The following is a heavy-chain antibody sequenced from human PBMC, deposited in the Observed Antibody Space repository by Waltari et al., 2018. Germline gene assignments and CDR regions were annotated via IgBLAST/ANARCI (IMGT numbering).Heavy chain of an antibody. V-gene: IGHV3-23*01. D-gene: IGHD1-1*01. J-gene: IGHJ4*02. CDR3: AKAISDWNPFDS. CDR1: GFIFGNNA. Sequence: EVQLLESGGGLVQPGGSLILSCAASGFIFGNNAMTWVRQAPGKGLEWVSSIGGRDVGTVYANSLRGRFTISRDNSKNTLYLQMDTLRVEDTAIYYCAKAISDWNPFDSWGQGTLVTVSS. CDR2: IGGRDVGT.